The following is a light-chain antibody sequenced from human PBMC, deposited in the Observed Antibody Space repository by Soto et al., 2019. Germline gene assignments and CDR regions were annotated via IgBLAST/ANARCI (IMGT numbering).Light chain of an antibody. CDR2: TAS. CDR1: QTISSS. V-gene: IGKV1-39*01. CDR3: QQSYRTPWT. J-gene: IGKJ1*01. Sequence: DIQMTQSPSSLSASVGDRVTITCRASQTISSSLNWYQQKPGTAPKLLIYTASRLQSGVPSRFSGSGSGTDFTLTISRLQPEDFTTYYCQQSYRTPWTFGQGTKV.